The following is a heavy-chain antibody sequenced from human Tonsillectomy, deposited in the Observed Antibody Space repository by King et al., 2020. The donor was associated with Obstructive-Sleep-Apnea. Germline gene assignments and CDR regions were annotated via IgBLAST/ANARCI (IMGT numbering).Heavy chain of an antibody. Sequence: QLVQSGAEVNKPGASVKVACKVSGYTLTELCMHWVRQAPGKGLEWRGGFVPEDGETIYAQKFQGRVTMTEDTSTDTAYMELSSLRSEDTAAYYCATGGELKEFDYWGQGTLVTVSS. J-gene: IGHJ4*02. D-gene: IGHD1-26*01. CDR2: FVPEDGET. V-gene: IGHV1-24*01. CDR3: ATGGELKEFDY. CDR1: GYTLTELC.